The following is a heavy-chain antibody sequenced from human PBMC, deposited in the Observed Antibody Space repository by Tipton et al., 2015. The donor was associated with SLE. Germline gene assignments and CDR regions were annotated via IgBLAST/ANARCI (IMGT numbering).Heavy chain of an antibody. CDR3: AKDQGGGRYDY. CDR1: GFNIRPYA. CDR2: IYSDGTNT. V-gene: IGHV3-23*03. D-gene: IGHD3-16*01. J-gene: IGHJ4*02. Sequence: SLRLSCAASGFNIRPYAMSWVRQAPGKGLEWVSIIYSDGTNTQYGDSVKGRFTISRDTSSNTLYLQMSSLRVEDTALYYCAKDQGGGRYDYWGQGTLVTVSS.